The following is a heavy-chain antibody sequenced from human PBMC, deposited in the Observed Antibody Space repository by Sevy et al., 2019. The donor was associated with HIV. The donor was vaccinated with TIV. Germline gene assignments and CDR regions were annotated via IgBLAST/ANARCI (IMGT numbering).Heavy chain of an antibody. CDR3: AKLHSRIIPGNGALDY. CDR2: VSPTSLST. CDR1: GFSFSNYV. D-gene: IGHD4-4*01. J-gene: IGHJ4*01. V-gene: IGHV3-23*01. Sequence: GGSLRLSCTASGFSFSNYVMAWVRQAPGKGLEWVSSVSPTSLSTYYAESVKGRFTISRDNSKNTLYLQMNSLRAEDTAIYYCAKLHSRIIPGNGALDYWGRRTLVTVSS.